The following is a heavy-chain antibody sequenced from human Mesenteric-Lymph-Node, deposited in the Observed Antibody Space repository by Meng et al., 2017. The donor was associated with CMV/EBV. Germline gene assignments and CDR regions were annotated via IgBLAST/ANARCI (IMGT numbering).Heavy chain of an antibody. Sequence: ASVKVSCKASGYTFTNYGISWVRQAPGQGLEWMGWISPYYGNTNYAQKLQGRVTMTTDTSTSTAYMELRSLRSDDTAVYYCARRGVPAAVNYFDYWGQGTLVTVSS. V-gene: IGHV1-18*01. CDR2: ISPYYGNT. CDR3: ARRGVPAAVNYFDY. J-gene: IGHJ4*02. CDR1: GYTFTNYG. D-gene: IGHD2-2*01.